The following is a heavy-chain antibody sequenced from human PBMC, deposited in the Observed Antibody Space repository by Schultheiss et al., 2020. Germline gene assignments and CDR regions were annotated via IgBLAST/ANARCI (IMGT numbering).Heavy chain of an antibody. J-gene: IGHJ6*02. CDR3: ARRGDMDV. CDR2: ISGSGST. CDR1: GGSTSSGRPY. Sequence: SETLSLTCTVSGGSTSSGRPYWTWIRQSAGKRLEWIGHISGSGSTNYNPSLKSRVTISLDTSKNQFSLQLSSVTAADKAVYYCARRGDMDVWGQGTTVTVSS. V-gene: IGHV4-61*09.